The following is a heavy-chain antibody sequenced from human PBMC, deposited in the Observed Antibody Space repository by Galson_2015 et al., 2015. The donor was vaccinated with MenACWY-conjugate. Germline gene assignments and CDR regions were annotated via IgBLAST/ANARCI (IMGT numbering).Heavy chain of an antibody. CDR2: IYYSGST. CDR3: AREYYYDSSSDAFDI. J-gene: IGHJ4*02. D-gene: IGHD3-22*01. CDR1: GGSISSSSYY. V-gene: IGHV4-39*07. Sequence: SETLSLTCTVSGGSISSSSYYWGWIRQPPGKGLEWIGSIYYSGSTYYNPSLKSRVTISVDTSKNQFSLKLSSVTAADTAVYYCAREYYYDSSSDAFDIWGQGTLVTVSS.